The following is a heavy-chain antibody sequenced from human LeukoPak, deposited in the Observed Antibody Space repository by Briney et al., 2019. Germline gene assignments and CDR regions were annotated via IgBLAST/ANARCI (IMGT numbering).Heavy chain of an antibody. Sequence: GGSLRLSCAASGFTFRDYDMSWVRQAPGKGLEWVSVISSSGGSTYYTDSVKGRFTISRDNSKDTLYLQMNSLRAEDTAVYYCAKSPGSRSYPYYFDYWGQGTLVTVSS. J-gene: IGHJ4*02. D-gene: IGHD3-10*01. CDR1: GFTFRDYD. CDR3: AKSPGSRSYPYYFDY. CDR2: ISSSGGST. V-gene: IGHV3-23*01.